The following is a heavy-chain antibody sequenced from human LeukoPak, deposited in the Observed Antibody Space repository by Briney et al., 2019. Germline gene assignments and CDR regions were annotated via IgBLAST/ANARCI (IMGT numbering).Heavy chain of an antibody. V-gene: IGHV3-30*18. Sequence: PGGSLRLSCAASGFTFNNYGMHWVRQAPGKGLEWVAVISYDGRNEHYPDSVKGRFTISRDISTDTLWLQMDSLRTEDTAVYYCAKGPLRGTAAAIDYWGQGTLVTVSS. CDR1: GFTFNNYG. J-gene: IGHJ4*02. CDR3: AKGPLRGTAAAIDY. CDR2: ISYDGRNE. D-gene: IGHD2-2*01.